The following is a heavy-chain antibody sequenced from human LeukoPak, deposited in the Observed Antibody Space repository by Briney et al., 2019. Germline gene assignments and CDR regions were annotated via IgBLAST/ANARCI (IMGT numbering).Heavy chain of an antibody. CDR3: ATRGGGQMVRGIPDAFDI. CDR2: IYPGDSDP. D-gene: IGHD3-10*01. V-gene: IGHV5-51*01. J-gene: IGHJ3*02. CDR1: GYTFTNYW. Sequence: GESLKISCEGSGYTFTNYWIGWVRQMPGKGLEWMGMIYPGDSDPRYSPSFRGQVTFSADKSISAAHLHWSSLKASDTAMYYCATRGGGQMVRGIPDAFDIWGQGTMVTVSS.